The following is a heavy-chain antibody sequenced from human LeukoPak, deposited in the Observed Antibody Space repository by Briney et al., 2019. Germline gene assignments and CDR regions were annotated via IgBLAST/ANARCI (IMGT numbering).Heavy chain of an antibody. V-gene: IGHV3-30*18. CDR3: AKDGSGSPVDY. D-gene: IGHD3-10*01. Sequence: GRSLRLSCAASGFTFSSYGMHWVRQAPGKGLEWVAVISYDGSNKYYADSVKGRFTISRDNSKNTLYLQVNSLRAEDTAVYYCAKDGSGSPVDYWGQGTLVTVSS. CDR1: GFTFSSYG. J-gene: IGHJ4*02. CDR2: ISYDGSNK.